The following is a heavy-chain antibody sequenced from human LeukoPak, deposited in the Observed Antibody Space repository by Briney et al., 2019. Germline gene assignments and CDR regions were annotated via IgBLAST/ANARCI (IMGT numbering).Heavy chain of an antibody. J-gene: IGHJ4*02. D-gene: IGHD6-19*01. V-gene: IGHV1-2*02. CDR1: GYTFTGYY. CDR3: ARQWSSGWYRD. CDR2: INPNSGGT. Sequence: ASVKVACKASGYTFTGYYMHWVRQAPGQGLEWMGWINPNSGGTNYAQKFQGRVTMTRDTSKNQFSLKLSSVTAADTAVYYCARQWSSGWYRDWGQGTLVTVSS.